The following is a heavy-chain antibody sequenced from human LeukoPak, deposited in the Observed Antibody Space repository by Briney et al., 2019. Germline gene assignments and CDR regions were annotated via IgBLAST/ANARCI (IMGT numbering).Heavy chain of an antibody. CDR1: GFTFSSYW. V-gene: IGHV3-74*01. CDR3: ARDLPYCGGDCYTFDH. CDR2: IKSDGSYT. J-gene: IGHJ4*02. D-gene: IGHD2-21*02. Sequence: GGSLRLSCAASGFTFSSYWMHWVRQAPGKGLAYVARIKSDGSYTRYADSVKGRFTISRDNAKNTLYLQMSSLRAEDSAVYYCARDLPYCGGDCYTFDHWGQGTLVTVSS.